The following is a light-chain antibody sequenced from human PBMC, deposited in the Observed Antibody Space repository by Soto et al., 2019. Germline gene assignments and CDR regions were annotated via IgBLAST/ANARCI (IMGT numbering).Light chain of an antibody. CDR1: QSVNSN. J-gene: IGKJ1*01. CDR2: GAS. V-gene: IGKV3-15*01. Sequence: EMVMTQSPATLSVSPGERATLSCRASQSVNSNLAWYQQKPGQAPRLLIYGASTRATGIPARFSGSGSGTEFTLTINSLQSEDFAVYYCHQYNNWPQKFGQGTKVEIK. CDR3: HQYNNWPQK.